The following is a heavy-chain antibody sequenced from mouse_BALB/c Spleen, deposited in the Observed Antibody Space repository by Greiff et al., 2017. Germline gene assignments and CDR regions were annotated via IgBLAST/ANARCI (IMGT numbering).Heavy chain of an antibody. CDR1: GFTFSSYG. CDR2: ISSGGSYT. Sequence: VQLKESGGDLVKPGGSLKLSCAASGFTFSSYGMSWVRQTPDKRLEWVATISSGGSYTYYPDSVKGRFTISRDNAKNTLYLQMSSLKSEDIAMYYCARRGYDYAMDYWGQGTSVTVSS. D-gene: IGHD2-14*01. V-gene: IGHV5-6*01. J-gene: IGHJ4*01. CDR3: ARRGYDYAMDY.